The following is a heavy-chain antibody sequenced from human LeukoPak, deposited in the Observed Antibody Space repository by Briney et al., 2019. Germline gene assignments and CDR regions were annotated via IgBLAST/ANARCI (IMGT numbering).Heavy chain of an antibody. Sequence: SETLSLTCAVSHYSISSPYFWGWIRQPPGKGLEWIGSIYHTGRTTYNPSINSRVTMSLDTSKNQFSLNLNSVTAADTAVYHCARVYSGSTWYYFDYWGQGILVTVSS. CDR2: IYHTGRT. CDR3: ARVYSGSTWYYFDY. CDR1: HYSISSPYF. J-gene: IGHJ4*02. D-gene: IGHD5-12*01. V-gene: IGHV4-38-2*01.